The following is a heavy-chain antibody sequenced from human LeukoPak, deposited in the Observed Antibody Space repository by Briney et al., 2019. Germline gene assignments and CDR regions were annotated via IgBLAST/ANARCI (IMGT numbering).Heavy chain of an antibody. CDR1: GGSISSYY. Sequence: PSETLSLTCTVSGGSISSYYWSWIRQPPGKGLEWIGYIYYSGSTNYNPSLKSRVTISVDTSKNQFSLKLSSVTAADTAVYYCARSYYDYVWGSYDSNYYYYYYMDVWGKGTTVTISS. CDR2: IYYSGST. D-gene: IGHD3-16*01. V-gene: IGHV4-59*01. J-gene: IGHJ6*03. CDR3: ARSYYDYVWGSYDSNYYYYYYMDV.